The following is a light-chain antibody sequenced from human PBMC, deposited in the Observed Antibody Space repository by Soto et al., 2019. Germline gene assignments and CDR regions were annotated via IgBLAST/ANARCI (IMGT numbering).Light chain of an antibody. J-gene: IGLJ1*01. Sequence: QSVLTQPPSVSGAPRQRVTISCSGSSSNIGSNAVNWYQQFPGKAPKLLIYYDDLLASGVSARFSGSKSGTSASLAISGLQAEDEGDYYCQSYDSTLSARYVFGTGTKVTVL. CDR1: SSNIGSNA. CDR2: YDD. CDR3: QSYDSTLSARYV. V-gene: IGLV1-36*01.